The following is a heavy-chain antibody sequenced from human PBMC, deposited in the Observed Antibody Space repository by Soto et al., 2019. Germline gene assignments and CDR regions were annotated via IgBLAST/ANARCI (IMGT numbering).Heavy chain of an antibody. J-gene: IGHJ6*02. D-gene: IGHD5-12*01. CDR2: ISYDGSNK. CDR1: GFTFSSYG. V-gene: IGHV3-30*18. CDR3: AKDQVDIVATMSYYYYGMDG. Sequence: GGSLRLSCAASGFTFSSYGMHWVRQAPGKGLEWVAVISYDGSNKYYAGSVKGRFTISRDNSKNTLYLQMNSLRAEDTAVYYCAKDQVDIVATMSYYYYGMDGWGQGTTVTVSS.